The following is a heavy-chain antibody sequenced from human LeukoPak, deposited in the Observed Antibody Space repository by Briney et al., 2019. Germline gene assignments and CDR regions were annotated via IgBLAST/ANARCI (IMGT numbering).Heavy chain of an antibody. V-gene: IGHV3-30-3*01. D-gene: IGHD6-6*01. J-gene: IGHJ4*02. CDR2: ISYGGSNK. Sequence: GRSLRLSCAASGFTFSSYAMHWVRQAPGKGLEWVAVISYGGSNKYYADSVKGRFTISRDNSKNTLYLQMNSLRAEDTAVYYCAKGYSSSSGENHLDYWGQGTLVTVSS. CDR3: AKGYSSSSGENHLDY. CDR1: GFTFSSYA.